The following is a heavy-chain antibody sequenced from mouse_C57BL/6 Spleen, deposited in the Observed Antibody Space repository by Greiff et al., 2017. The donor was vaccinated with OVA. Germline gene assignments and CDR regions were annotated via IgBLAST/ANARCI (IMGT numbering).Heavy chain of an antibody. CDR2: IYPRSGNT. V-gene: IGHV1-81*01. D-gene: IGHD2-4*01. Sequence: VQLQESGAELARPGASVKLSCKASGYTFTSYGISWVKQITGQGLEWIGEIYPRSGNTYYNEKFKGKATLTADKSSSTAYMELRSLTSEDSAVYFCARDDYDVGSWYFDVWGTGTTVTVSS. CDR3: ARDDYDVGSWYFDV. J-gene: IGHJ1*03. CDR1: GYTFTSYG.